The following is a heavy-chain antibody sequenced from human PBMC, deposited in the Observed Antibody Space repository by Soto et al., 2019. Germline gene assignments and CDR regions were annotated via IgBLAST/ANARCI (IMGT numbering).Heavy chain of an antibody. Sequence: QVQLQESGPGLVKPSQTLSLTCSVSGGSITSGDYYWSWVRQRPGKGLEWIGYISYRGNSYYTPSLTSRLTLSIETYKNQCTLKLSAVTAAYTAVYCCARDRPVAYLPYYDYYCMDVWGQGTTVTVSS. CDR3: ARDRPVAYLPYYDYYCMDV. CDR1: GGSITSGDYY. V-gene: IGHV4-31*03. D-gene: IGHD2-21*01. J-gene: IGHJ6*02. CDR2: ISYRGNS.